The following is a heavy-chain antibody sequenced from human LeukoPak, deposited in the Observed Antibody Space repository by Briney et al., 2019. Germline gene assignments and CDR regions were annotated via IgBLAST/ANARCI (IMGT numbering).Heavy chain of an antibody. J-gene: IGHJ4*02. CDR1: GGTFSSYA. CDR3: ARRTGDNNWDY. Sequence: ASVKVSCKASGGTFSSYAVSWVRQAPGQGLEWMGGIIPIFGTANYAQKFQGRVTITTDESTSTAYMELSSLRSEDTAVYYCARRTGDNNWDYWGQGTLVTVSS. D-gene: IGHD7-27*01. V-gene: IGHV1-69*05. CDR2: IIPIFGTA.